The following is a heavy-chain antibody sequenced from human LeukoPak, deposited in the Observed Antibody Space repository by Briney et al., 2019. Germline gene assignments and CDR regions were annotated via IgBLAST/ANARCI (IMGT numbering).Heavy chain of an antibody. CDR2: IRYDGNSN. J-gene: IGHJ4*02. CDR3: AKEEVISGNHGVYFDY. V-gene: IGHV3-30*02. D-gene: IGHD3-22*01. Sequence: PGGSLRLSCAASGFTFRSYGMHWVRQAPAKGLEWVAFIRYDGNSNYYADSVKGRFTISRDNSRSTLYLQMNSLKGEDTAVYYWAKEEVISGNHGVYFDYWGQGTLVTVSS. CDR1: GFTFRSYG.